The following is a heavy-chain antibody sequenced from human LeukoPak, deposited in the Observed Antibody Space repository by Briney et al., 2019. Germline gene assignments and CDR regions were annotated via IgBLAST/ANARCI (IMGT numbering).Heavy chain of an antibody. D-gene: IGHD2-15*01. V-gene: IGHV3-74*01. J-gene: IGHJ5*02. CDR1: GSTFSSYA. CDR3: ALSIGPNWFDR. Sequence: GGSLRLSCAASGSTFSSYAMGWVRQAPGKGLVWVSRINSAGSSTSYADSVKGRFTISRDNAKNTLDLQMNSLRVEDTAVYYCALSIGPNWFDRWGQGTLVTVSA. CDR2: INSAGSST.